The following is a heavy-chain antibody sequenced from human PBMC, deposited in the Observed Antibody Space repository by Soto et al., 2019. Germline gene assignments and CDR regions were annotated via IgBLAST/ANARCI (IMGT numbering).Heavy chain of an antibody. V-gene: IGHV4-39*01. CDR2: IYSSGRT. CDR1: GDSITTSGYY. Sequence: LSLTCNVSGDSITTSGYYWDWIRQPPGKGLEWIGSIYSSGRTYYNPSLNSRVNISLDTDKNQIYLKLNSVTAADTAVHYCVRHATDSTAYYCSAMDVLGQGTNLTFSS. J-gene: IGHJ6*02. CDR3: VRHATDSTAYYCSAMDV. D-gene: IGHD2-2*01.